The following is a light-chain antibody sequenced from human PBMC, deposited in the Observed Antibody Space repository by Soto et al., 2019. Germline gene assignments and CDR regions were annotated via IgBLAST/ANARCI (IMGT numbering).Light chain of an antibody. J-gene: IGLJ2*01. CDR2: EVR. V-gene: IGLV2-14*01. CDR3: SSYRSSSTPYVV. Sequence: QSALTQPRSVSGSPGQSVTISCTGTSSDVGGYNYVSWYQQNPGKAPKLMIYEVRNRPSGVSNRFSGSKSGNTASLTISGLQAEDEADYYCSSYRSSSTPYVVFGGGTKLTVL. CDR1: SSDVGGYNY.